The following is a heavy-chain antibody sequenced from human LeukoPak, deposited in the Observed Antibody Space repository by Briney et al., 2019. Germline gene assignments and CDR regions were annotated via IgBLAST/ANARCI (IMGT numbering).Heavy chain of an antibody. Sequence: GGSLRLSCAASGFTFSSYWMHWVRHGPGKGLVWVSRISTDGSSTDYADSVKGRFTISRENAKNTLYLQMNSLRAENTAVYYCARTRTLPIAGGFDTWGQGSLVTVSS. CDR1: GFTFSSYW. CDR3: ARTRTLPIAGGFDT. CDR2: ISTDGSST. V-gene: IGHV3-74*01. D-gene: IGHD3-16*01. J-gene: IGHJ5*02.